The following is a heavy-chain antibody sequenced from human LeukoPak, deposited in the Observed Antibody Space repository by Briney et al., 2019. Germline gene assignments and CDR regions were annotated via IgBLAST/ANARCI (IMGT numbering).Heavy chain of an antibody. Sequence: GGSLRLSYAASGFTFSNYALVWVRQTPRKGLEWVSAISGSGATPHYADAVRGRFTISRDNSKNTLYLQMNSLRAEDTAIYYCGKDPNGDYIGAFDFWGQGTMVTVSS. CDR3: GKDPNGDYIGAFDF. CDR2: ISGSGATP. CDR1: GFTFSNYA. J-gene: IGHJ3*01. D-gene: IGHD4-17*01. V-gene: IGHV3-23*01.